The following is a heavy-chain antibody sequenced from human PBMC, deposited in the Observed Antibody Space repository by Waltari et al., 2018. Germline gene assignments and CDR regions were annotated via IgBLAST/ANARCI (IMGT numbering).Heavy chain of an antibody. D-gene: IGHD6-19*01. CDR1: GGTFCNYA. Sequence: VQLVQSGAEVKKPGSSVKVSCQAAGGTFCNYAISWVRQAPGQGLEWVGGIIPMFGKTNYTQKFQGRVTITTDESTSTAFMELSSLRSEDTAVYYCVYKGYISGRRNLDYWGQGTLVTVSS. J-gene: IGHJ4*02. V-gene: IGHV1-69*05. CDR2: IIPMFGKT. CDR3: VYKGYISGRRNLDY.